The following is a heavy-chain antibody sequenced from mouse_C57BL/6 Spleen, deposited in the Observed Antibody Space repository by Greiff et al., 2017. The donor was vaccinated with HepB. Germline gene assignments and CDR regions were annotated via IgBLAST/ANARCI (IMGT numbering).Heavy chain of an antibody. Sequence: QVHVKQPGAELVRPGTSVKLSCKASGYTFTSYWMHWVKQRPGQGLEWIGVIDPSDSYTNYNQKFKGKATLTVDTSSSTAYMQLSSLTSEDSAVYYCARGGYSNYAFAYWGQGTLVTVSA. V-gene: IGHV1-59*01. CDR2: IDPSDSYT. D-gene: IGHD2-5*01. J-gene: IGHJ3*01. CDR1: GYTFTSYW. CDR3: ARGGYSNYAFAY.